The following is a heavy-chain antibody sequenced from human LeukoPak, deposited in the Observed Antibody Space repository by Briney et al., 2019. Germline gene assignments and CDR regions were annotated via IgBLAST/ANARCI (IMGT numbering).Heavy chain of an antibody. V-gene: IGHV4-4*07. D-gene: IGHD6-19*01. Sequence: SETLSLTCTVSGGSISSYYWSWIRQPAGKGLEWIGRIYTSGSTYYNPSLKSRVTMSVDTSKNQFSLKLSSVTAADTAVYYCARVLAYSSGWAYAFDIWGQGTMVTVSS. CDR1: GGSISSYY. J-gene: IGHJ3*02. CDR3: ARVLAYSSGWAYAFDI. CDR2: IYTSGST.